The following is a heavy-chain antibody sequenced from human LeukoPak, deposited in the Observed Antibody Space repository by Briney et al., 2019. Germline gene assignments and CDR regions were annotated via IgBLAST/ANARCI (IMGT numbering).Heavy chain of an antibody. Sequence: SQTLSLTCTVSGGSISSGNYYWSWIRQPAGKGLEWIGRVYTSGSTNYNPSLKSRITISVDTSKNQFSLKLSSVTAADTAVYYCARVVPAARSYDYWGQGTLVTVSS. V-gene: IGHV4-61*02. D-gene: IGHD2-2*01. CDR1: GGSISSGNYY. CDR3: ARVVPAARSYDY. J-gene: IGHJ4*02. CDR2: VYTSGST.